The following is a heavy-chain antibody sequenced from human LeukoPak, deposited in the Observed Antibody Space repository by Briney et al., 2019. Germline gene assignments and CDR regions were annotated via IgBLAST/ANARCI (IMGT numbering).Heavy chain of an antibody. CDR1: GFTFSTCT. D-gene: IGHD3-10*01. CDR3: AREDYGSFCFDY. J-gene: IGHJ4*02. Sequence: GGSLRLSCAASGFTFSTCTMNWVRQAPGKGLEWVSYINSGSSTIYYADSVKGRFTISRDNAKNSLYLQMNSLRDEDTAVYYCAREDYGSFCFDYWGQGTLVTVSS. V-gene: IGHV3-48*02. CDR2: INSGSSTI.